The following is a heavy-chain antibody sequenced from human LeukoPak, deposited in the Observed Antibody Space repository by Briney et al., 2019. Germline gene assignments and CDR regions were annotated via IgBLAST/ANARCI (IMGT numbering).Heavy chain of an antibody. CDR1: GFTFSSYP. D-gene: IGHD3-22*01. CDR3: AKVGYYDSSGYPPDY. J-gene: IGHJ4*02. Sequence: GGSLRLSCAASGFTFSSYPMHWVRQAPGKGLEWVAVISYDGSNKYYADSVKGRFTISRDNSKNTLYLQMNSLRAEDTAVYYCAKVGYYDSSGYPPDYWGQGTLVTVSS. V-gene: IGHV3-30*04. CDR2: ISYDGSNK.